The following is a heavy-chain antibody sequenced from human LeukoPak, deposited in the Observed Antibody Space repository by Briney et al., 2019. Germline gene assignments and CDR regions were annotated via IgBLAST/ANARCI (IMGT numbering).Heavy chain of an antibody. V-gene: IGHV3-23*01. Sequence: GSLRLSCAASGFSVSNHYMNWVRQAPGKGLEWVSVISGSGGSTYYADSVKGRFTISRDNSKNTLYLQMNSLRAEDTAVYYCAKGSYDSSGYPRYFDYWGQGTLVTVSS. J-gene: IGHJ4*02. CDR3: AKGSYDSSGYPRYFDY. CDR1: GFSVSNHY. D-gene: IGHD3-22*01. CDR2: ISGSGGST.